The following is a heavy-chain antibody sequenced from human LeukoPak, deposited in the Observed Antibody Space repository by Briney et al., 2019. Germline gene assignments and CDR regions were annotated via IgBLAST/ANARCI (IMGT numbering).Heavy chain of an antibody. CDR2: ISSNGGST. CDR1: GFTFSSYA. Sequence: GGSLRLSCSASGFTFSSYAMHWVRQDPGKGLEYVSAISSNGGSTYYADSVKGRFTISRDNSKNTLYLQMSSLRAEDTAVYYCVKDFSVSGYYDSSGYYYLGYWGQGTLVTVSS. D-gene: IGHD3-22*01. V-gene: IGHV3-64D*09. J-gene: IGHJ4*02. CDR3: VKDFSVSGYYDSSGYYYLGY.